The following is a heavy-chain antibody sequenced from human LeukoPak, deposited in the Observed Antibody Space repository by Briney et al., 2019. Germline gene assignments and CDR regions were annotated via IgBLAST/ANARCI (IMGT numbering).Heavy chain of an antibody. CDR1: GFTFDDYA. CDR2: ISWNSGSM. D-gene: IGHD4-17*01. J-gene: IGHJ3*02. Sequence: GRSLRLSCAASGFTFDDYAMHWVRQAPGKGLEWVSGISWNSGSMGYADSVKGRFTISRDNSKNTLYLQMNSLRAEDTAVYYCATLDDYGDYLHAFDIWGQGTMVTVSS. V-gene: IGHV3-9*01. CDR3: ATLDDYGDYLHAFDI.